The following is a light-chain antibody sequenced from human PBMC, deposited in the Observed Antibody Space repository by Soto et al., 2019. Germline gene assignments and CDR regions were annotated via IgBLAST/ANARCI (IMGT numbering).Light chain of an antibody. V-gene: IGLV1-40*01. CDR3: QSYDSSLSRV. CDR2: GNS. Sequence: QSVLTQPPSVSGAPGQTVTISCTGSSSNIGAGYDVHWYQQLPGTAPKLLIYGNSNRPSGVPDRFSGSKSGTSASLAITGHQAEDEDDYYCQSYDSSLSRVFGGGTKLTVL. J-gene: IGLJ2*01. CDR1: SSNIGAGYD.